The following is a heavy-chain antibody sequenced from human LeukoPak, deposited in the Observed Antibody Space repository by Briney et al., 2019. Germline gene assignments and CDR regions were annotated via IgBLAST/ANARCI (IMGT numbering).Heavy chain of an antibody. J-gene: IGHJ3*02. CDR3: ARIRDGYNDAYDI. D-gene: IGHD5-24*01. Sequence: ASVKVSCKASGYTFTTYYIHLVRQAPGQGFEWMAIINPSDGSTTNSQKFQGRVTMTRDTSTSTVYMELSGLRSEDTALYYCARIRDGYNDAYDIWGQGTMVTVSS. V-gene: IGHV1-46*01. CDR2: INPSDGST. CDR1: GYTFTTYY.